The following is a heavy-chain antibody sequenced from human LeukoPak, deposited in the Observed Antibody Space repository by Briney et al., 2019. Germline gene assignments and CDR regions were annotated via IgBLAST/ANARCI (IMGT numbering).Heavy chain of an antibody. J-gene: IGHJ4*02. CDR3: ARDHSSSWTFDY. CDR1: GFTFTNAW. Sequence: GGSLRLSCAASGFTFTNAWVTWVRQAPGKGLEWVGRIKSKTYGGTTDYAAPVKGRFTISRDDSKDTVYLQMNSLRDEDTAVYYCARDHSSSWTFDYWGQGTLVTVSS. D-gene: IGHD6-13*01. V-gene: IGHV3-15*01. CDR2: IKSKTYGGTT.